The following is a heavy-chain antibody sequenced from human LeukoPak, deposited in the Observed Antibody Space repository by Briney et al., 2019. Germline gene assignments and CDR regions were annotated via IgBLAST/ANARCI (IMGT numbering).Heavy chain of an antibody. V-gene: IGHV4-61*02. D-gene: IGHD3-3*01. J-gene: IGHJ4*02. CDR1: GGSISSGSYY. CDR2: IYTSGST. CDR3: ARSHYDFWSGHPEGIDY. Sequence: SQTLSLTCTVSGGSISSGSYYWSWIRQPAGKGLEWIGRIYTSGSTNYNPSLKSRVTISVDTSKNQFSLKLSSVTAADTAVYYCARSHYDFWSGHPEGIDYWGQGTLVTVSS.